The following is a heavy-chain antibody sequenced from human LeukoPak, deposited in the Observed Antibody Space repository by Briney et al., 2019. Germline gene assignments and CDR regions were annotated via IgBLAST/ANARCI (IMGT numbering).Heavy chain of an antibody. CDR1: GGSISSSSYY. CDR2: IYYSGST. J-gene: IGHJ4*02. D-gene: IGHD3-16*01. CDR3: ASGFGALIPQFDY. Sequence: SETLSLTCTVSGGSISSSSYYWGWIRQPPGKGLEWIGSIYYSGSTYYNPSLKSRVTISVDTSKNQFSLKLSSVTAADTAVYYCASGFGALIPQFDYWGQGTLVTVSS. V-gene: IGHV4-39*07.